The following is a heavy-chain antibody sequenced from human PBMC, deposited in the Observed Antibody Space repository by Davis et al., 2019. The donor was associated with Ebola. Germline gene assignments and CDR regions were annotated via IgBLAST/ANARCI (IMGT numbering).Heavy chain of an antibody. CDR2: IGDKGRTT. CDR1: GFTFSSHG. Sequence: GESLKISCAASGFTFSSHGMHWVRQAPGKGLEWVAVIGDKGRTTFYADSAKGRFTLSRDNFKNTLDLQMNSLRPEDTAVYYCAKEGAWGNWYLDLWGRGTLVTVSS. CDR3: AKEGAWGNWYLDL. D-gene: IGHD3-16*01. J-gene: IGHJ2*01. V-gene: IGHV3-30*18.